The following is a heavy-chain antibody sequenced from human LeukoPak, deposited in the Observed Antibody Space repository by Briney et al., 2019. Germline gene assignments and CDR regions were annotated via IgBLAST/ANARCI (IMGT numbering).Heavy chain of an antibody. V-gene: IGHV5-10-1*01. Sequence: GESLRISCKGSGYSFTSYWISWVRQMPGKGLEWMGRIDPSDSHTNYSPSFQGHVTISADKSISTAYLQWSSLKASDTAMYYCARDHPYCSSASCFGAFDIWGQGTMVTVSS. D-gene: IGHD2-2*01. CDR2: IDPSDSHT. CDR3: ARDHPYCSSASCFGAFDI. J-gene: IGHJ3*02. CDR1: GYSFTSYW.